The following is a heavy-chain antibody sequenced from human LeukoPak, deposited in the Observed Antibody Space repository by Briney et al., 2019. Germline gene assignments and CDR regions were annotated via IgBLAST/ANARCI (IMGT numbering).Heavy chain of an antibody. CDR3: ARLRYTSGWGGYYYYYMDV. CDR1: GGSISSYY. CDR2: IYYSGST. Sequence: PSETLSLTCTVSGGSISSYYWSWIRQPPGKGLEWIGYIYYSGSTNYNPSLKSRVTVSVDTSKNQFSLRLNSVTAADTAVYYCARLRYTSGWGGYYYYYMDVWDKGTTVTVSS. D-gene: IGHD6-19*01. V-gene: IGHV4-59*12. J-gene: IGHJ6*03.